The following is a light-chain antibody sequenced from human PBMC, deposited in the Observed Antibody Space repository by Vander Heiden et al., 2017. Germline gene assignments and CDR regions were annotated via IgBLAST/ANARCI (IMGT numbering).Light chain of an antibody. V-gene: IGKV2-30*01. CDR2: LIS. CDR1: QGLVNNDRGTY. Sequence: DVVMTQSPLSLLVTLGQPASISCRSSQGLVNNDRGTYLNWFQQRPGLSPRRLIYLISHLDSGVPGRFRGSGSRTDFTLEITRVEAEDVGVYYCMQTTHWPYTFGQGTKLEI. J-gene: IGKJ2*01. CDR3: MQTTHWPYT.